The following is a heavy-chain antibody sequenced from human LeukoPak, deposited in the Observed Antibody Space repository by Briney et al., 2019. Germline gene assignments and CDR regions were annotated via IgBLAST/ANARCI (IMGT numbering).Heavy chain of an antibody. CDR3: ARGDDYGDYG. J-gene: IGHJ4*02. V-gene: IGHV1-69*05. CDR2: IMPIFGTA. D-gene: IGHD4-17*01. Sequence: ASVKDSCKATAGTFTSYAISWVRQAPGQGLDWMGGIMPIFGTANYAQKFQGGVTITTDESTSTGYMELSSLRSEDTAVYYCARGDDYGDYGWGQGTLVNVSS. CDR1: AGTFTSYA.